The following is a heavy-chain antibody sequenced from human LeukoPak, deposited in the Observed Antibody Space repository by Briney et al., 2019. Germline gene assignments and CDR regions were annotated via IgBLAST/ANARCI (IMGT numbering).Heavy chain of an antibody. CDR1: GYIFTSYW. D-gene: IGHD3-22*01. CDR3: ARYSYYDSTAPGFDY. J-gene: IGHJ4*02. CDR2: IYPGDSDA. V-gene: IGHV5-51*01. Sequence: GESLKISCKGSGYIFTSYWIGWVRQMPGKGLEWMGIIYPGDSDARYSPSFQGQVTISADKSISTAYLQWSSLKASDTAMYYCARYSYYDSTAPGFDYWGQGTLVTVSS.